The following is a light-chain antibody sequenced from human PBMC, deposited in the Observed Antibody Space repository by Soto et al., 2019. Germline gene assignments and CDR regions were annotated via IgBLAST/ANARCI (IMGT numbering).Light chain of an antibody. Sequence: QAVVTQPPSVSGAPGQRVTISCTGSSSNIGAGYDVHWYQQLPGTAPKLLIYVNNNRPSGVPDRFSGSKSGTSASLAITGLQAEDEADYYCQSYDNSLSGHVVFGGGTKLTVL. CDR3: QSYDNSLSGHVV. CDR2: VNN. V-gene: IGLV1-40*01. CDR1: SSNIGAGYD. J-gene: IGLJ2*01.